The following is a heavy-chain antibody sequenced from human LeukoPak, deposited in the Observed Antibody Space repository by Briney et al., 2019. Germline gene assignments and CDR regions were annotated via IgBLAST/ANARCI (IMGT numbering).Heavy chain of an antibody. V-gene: IGHV3-21*01. CDR1: GFTFSSYS. D-gene: IGHD3-22*01. J-gene: IGHJ3*02. CDR2: ISTSSSYI. Sequence: GGSLRLSCAASGFTFSSYSMNWVRQAPGKGLEWVSFISTSSSYIDYADSVRGRFTISRDNAKNSLYLQMNSLRAEDTAVYYCARDRKGPSSSGYASDAFDIWGHGKMVTVSS. CDR3: ARDRKGPSSSGYASDAFDI.